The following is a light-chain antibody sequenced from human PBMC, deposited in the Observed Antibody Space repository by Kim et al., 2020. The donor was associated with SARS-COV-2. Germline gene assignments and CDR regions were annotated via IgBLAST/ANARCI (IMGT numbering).Light chain of an antibody. CDR1: QSISIF. CDR3: QEYENNPWT. Sequence: DIQMTQSPSTLSASVGDRVTITCRAGQSISIFLAWYQQKPGKAPNLLIYDASDLESGVPSRFSGSGSGTEFTLTISSLQPDDFATYYCQEYENNPWTFGQGTKVDIK. J-gene: IGKJ1*01. V-gene: IGKV1-5*01. CDR2: DAS.